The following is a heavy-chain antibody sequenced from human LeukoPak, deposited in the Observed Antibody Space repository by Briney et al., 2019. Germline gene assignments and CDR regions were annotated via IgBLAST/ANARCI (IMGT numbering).Heavy chain of an antibody. CDR3: ARESGVSGSTVDFDY. J-gene: IGHJ4*02. CDR2: VYFSGVT. D-gene: IGHD1-7*01. CDR1: GDSLGRYY. V-gene: IGHV4-59*01. Sequence: SETLSLTCNVSGDSLGRYYWSWIRQPPGKTLEWLGHVYFSGVTTYNPTLKSRVTISVDSSKNQFSLKLNSVTAADTAVYYCARESGVSGSTVDFDYWGRGTLVTVSS.